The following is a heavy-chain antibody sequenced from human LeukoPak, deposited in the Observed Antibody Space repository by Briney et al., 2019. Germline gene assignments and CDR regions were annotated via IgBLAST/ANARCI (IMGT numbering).Heavy chain of an antibody. CDR1: GFTFDDYT. CDR2: ISWDGGST. D-gene: IGHD1-7*01. J-gene: IGHJ6*03. V-gene: IGHV3-43*01. Sequence: GGSLRLSCAASGFTFDDYTMHWVRQAPGKGLEWVSLISWDGGSTYYADSVKGRFTISRDNSKNTLYLQMNSLRAEDTAVYYCARGPITGTNYYYYYMDVWGKGTTVTVSS. CDR3: ARGPITGTNYYYYYMDV.